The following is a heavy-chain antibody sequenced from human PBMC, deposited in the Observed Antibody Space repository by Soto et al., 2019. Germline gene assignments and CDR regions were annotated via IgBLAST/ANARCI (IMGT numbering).Heavy chain of an antibody. D-gene: IGHD1-26*01. CDR1: GYTFTSYA. J-gene: IGHJ6*02. V-gene: IGHV1-3*01. Sequence: ASVKVSCKASGYTFTSYAMHWVRQAPGQRLEWMGWINAGNGNTKYSQKFQGRVTITRDTSASTAYMELSSLRSEDTAVYYCARDPRSGSYPYYYYGMDVWGQGTTVPVSS. CDR3: ARDPRSGSYPYYYYGMDV. CDR2: INAGNGNT.